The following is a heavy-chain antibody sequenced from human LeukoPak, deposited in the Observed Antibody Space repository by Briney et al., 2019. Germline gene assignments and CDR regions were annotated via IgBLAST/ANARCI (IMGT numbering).Heavy chain of an antibody. D-gene: IGHD3-3*01. CDR3: AGAKFDVCGYYYRGFDI. V-gene: IGHV3-11*04. J-gene: IGHJ3*02. CDR2: ITDNGYKI. CDR1: GFIFSDYY. Sequence: GSLRLSCAASGFIFSDYYMGWIRQAPGRGLEWISYITDNGYKIYYTDSVKGRFTMSRDNDKKSLYLQMNSLRAEDTAVYYCAGAKFDVCGYYYRGFDIWGQGTMVTVSS.